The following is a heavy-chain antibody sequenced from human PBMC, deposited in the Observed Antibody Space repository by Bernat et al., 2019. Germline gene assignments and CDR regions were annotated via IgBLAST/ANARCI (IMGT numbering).Heavy chain of an antibody. J-gene: IGHJ3*02. CDR3: AGGQHYYGCGSLWGGGAFDI. Sequence: QLQLQESGPGLVKPSETLSLTCTVSGGSISSSSYYWGWIRQPPGKGLEWIGSIYYSGSTYYNPSLKSRVTISVDTSKYQFSQKLSSVNAADTAVYCCAGGQHYYGCGSLWGGGAFDIWGQGTMVTVSS. D-gene: IGHD3-10*01. CDR1: GGSISSSSYY. CDR2: IYYSGST. V-gene: IGHV4-39*01.